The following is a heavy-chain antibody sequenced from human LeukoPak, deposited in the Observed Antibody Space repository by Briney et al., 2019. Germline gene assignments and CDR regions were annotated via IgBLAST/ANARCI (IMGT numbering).Heavy chain of an antibody. D-gene: IGHD2-21*01. CDR1: GFTFSSYA. J-gene: IGHJ4*02. V-gene: IGHV3-23*01. CDR3: AKFLPTHIVVANYYFDY. Sequence: GGSLRLSCAASGFTFSSYAMSWVRQAPGKGLEWASAISGSGGSTYYADSVKGRFTISRDNSKNTLYLQMNSLRAEDTAVYYCAKFLPTHIVVANYYFDYWGQGTLVTVAS. CDR2: ISGSGGST.